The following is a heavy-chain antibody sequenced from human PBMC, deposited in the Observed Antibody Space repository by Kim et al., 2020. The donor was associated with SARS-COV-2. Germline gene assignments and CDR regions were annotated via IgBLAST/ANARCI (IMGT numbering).Heavy chain of an antibody. CDR1: GYTFTGYY. Sequence: ASVKVSCKASGYTFTGYYMHWVRQAPGQGLEWMGRINPNSGGTNYAQKFQGRVTMTRDTSISTAYMELSRLRSDDTAVYYCARDRSYDFWSGYYIHFDYWGQGTLVTVSS. J-gene: IGHJ4*02. V-gene: IGHV1-2*06. CDR2: INPNSGGT. CDR3: ARDRSYDFWSGYYIHFDY. D-gene: IGHD3-3*01.